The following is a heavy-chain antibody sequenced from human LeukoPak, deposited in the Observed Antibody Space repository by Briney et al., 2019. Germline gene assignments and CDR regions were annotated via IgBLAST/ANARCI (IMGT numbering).Heavy chain of an antibody. D-gene: IGHD2-15*01. CDR2: IYWDDDK. J-gene: IGHJ4*02. V-gene: IGHV2-5*02. CDR3: AHRRLATHFDY. Sequence: SGPTLVKPXQTLTLTCTFSGFSLSTSGVGVGRIRQPRGKALDWLALIYWDDDKRYSPSLKSRLTITKDTSKNQVVLTMTNMDPVDTATYYCAHRRLATHFDYWGQGTLVTVSS. CDR1: GFSLSTSGVG.